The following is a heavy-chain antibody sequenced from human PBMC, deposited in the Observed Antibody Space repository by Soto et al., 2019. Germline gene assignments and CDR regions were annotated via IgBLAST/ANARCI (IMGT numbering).Heavy chain of an antibody. V-gene: IGHV3-30-3*01. CDR1: GFTFSSYA. CDR3: ARDRRDYGGNSVPSGWYFDL. D-gene: IGHD4-17*01. CDR2: ISYDGSNK. Sequence: QVQLVESGGGVVQPGRSLRLSCAASGFTFSSYAMHWVRQAPGKGLEWVAVISYDGSNKYYADSVKGRFTISRDNSKNTLYLQMNSLRAEDTAVYYCARDRRDYGGNSVPSGWYFDLWGRGTLVTVSS. J-gene: IGHJ2*01.